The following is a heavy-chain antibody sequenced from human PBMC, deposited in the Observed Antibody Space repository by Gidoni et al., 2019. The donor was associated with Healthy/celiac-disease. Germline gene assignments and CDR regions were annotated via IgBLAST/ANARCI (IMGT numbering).Heavy chain of an antibody. J-gene: IGHJ4*02. V-gene: IGHV4-39*01. Sequence: QLQLQESGPGLVKPSETLSLPCTASGGSISSSSYYWGWIRQPPGKGLEWIGSIYYSGSTYYNPSLKSRVTISVDTSKNQFSLKLSSVTAADTAVYYCASVVVAATPKNWGQGTLVTVSS. CDR1: GGSISSSSYY. CDR2: IYYSGST. CDR3: ASVVVAATPKN. D-gene: IGHD2-15*01.